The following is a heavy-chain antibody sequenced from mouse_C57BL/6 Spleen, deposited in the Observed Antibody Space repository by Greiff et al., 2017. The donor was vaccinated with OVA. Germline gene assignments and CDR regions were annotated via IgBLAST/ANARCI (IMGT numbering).Heavy chain of an antibody. CDR3: ARGDDGYYFDY. V-gene: IGHV1-50*01. CDR1: GYTFTSYW. Sequence: QVQLQQPGAELVKPGASVKLSCKASGYTFTSYWMQWVKQRPGQGLEWIGEIDPSDSYTNYNQKFKGKATVTVDTSSSTAYMQLSSLTSEDSAVYYCARGDDGYYFDYWGQGTTLTVSS. J-gene: IGHJ2*01. D-gene: IGHD2-3*01. CDR2: IDPSDSYT.